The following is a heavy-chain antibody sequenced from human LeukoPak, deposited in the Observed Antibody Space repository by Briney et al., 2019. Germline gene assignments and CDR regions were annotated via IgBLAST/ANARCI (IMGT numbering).Heavy chain of an antibody. V-gene: IGHV3-7*01. CDR1: GFTFSSYW. CDR3: ARDRGYCGGDCYSDY. Sequence: PGGSLRLSCAASGFTFSSYWMSWVRQAPGKGLEWVANIKQDGSEKYYVDSVKGRFTISRDNAKNSLYLQMNSLRAEDTAVYYCARDRGYCGGDCYSDYWGQGTLVTVSS. CDR2: IKQDGSEK. D-gene: IGHD2-21*01. J-gene: IGHJ4*02.